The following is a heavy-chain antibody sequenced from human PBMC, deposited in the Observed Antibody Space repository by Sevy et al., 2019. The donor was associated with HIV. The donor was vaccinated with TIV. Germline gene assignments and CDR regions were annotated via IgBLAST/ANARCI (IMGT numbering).Heavy chain of an antibody. Sequence: ASVKVSCKTTGYIFSDYNMHWVRQAPGQGLEWMALINPNSGVTIYAHNFRGRVGVTRDTSMSTAYMELRGLNSDDTAVYYCVREDINAPRTLLSFDIWGQGTMVTVSS. CDR1: GYIFSDYN. D-gene: IGHD3-3*01. J-gene: IGHJ3*02. V-gene: IGHV1-2*06. CDR3: VREDINAPRTLLSFDI. CDR2: INPNSGVT.